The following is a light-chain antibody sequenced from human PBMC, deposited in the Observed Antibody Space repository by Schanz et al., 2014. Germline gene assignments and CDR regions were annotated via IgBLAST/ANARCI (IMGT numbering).Light chain of an antibody. CDR2: DAS. Sequence: DIQMTQSPSTLSASVGDRVTITCRASQSFSTWLAWYQQKPGKAPKLLIYDASRLESGVPSRFTGSGSGTEFTLTISSLQPEDVATYYCQKYNSAPTWTFGQGTTVDNK. J-gene: IGKJ1*01. V-gene: IGKV1-5*01. CDR1: QSFSTW. CDR3: QKYNSAPTWT.